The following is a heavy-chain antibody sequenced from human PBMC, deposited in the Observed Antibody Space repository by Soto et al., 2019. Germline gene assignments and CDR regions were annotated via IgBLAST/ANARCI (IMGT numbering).Heavy chain of an antibody. CDR3: ARHPTGIDAFHI. J-gene: IGHJ3*02. Sequence: GGSLRLSCAASGFTFSSYSMNWVRQAPGKGLEWVSSISSSSSYIYYADSVKGRLTISRDNAKNSLYLQMNSLRAEDTAVYYCARHPTGIDAFHIWRPGTTVPVSS. CDR2: ISSSSSYI. V-gene: IGHV3-21*01. D-gene: IGHD1-1*01. CDR1: GFTFSSYS.